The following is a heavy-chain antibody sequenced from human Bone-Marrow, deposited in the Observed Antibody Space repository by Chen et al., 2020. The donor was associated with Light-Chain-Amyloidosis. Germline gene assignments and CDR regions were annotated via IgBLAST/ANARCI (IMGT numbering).Heavy chain of an antibody. Sequence: EVQLVESGGGLVKPGGSLRLSCAASGFTFSNAWMSWVRQAPGKGLEWVGHIKTKADGGTTDYAAPVKGRCTISRDDSKNTLYLQMNSLKTEDTALYYCTTGVVGVVGSGTDYWGQGTLVTVSS. CDR1: GFTFSNAW. CDR2: IKTKADGGTT. J-gene: IGHJ4*02. CDR3: TTGVVGVVGSGTDY. D-gene: IGHD2-15*01. V-gene: IGHV3-15*01.